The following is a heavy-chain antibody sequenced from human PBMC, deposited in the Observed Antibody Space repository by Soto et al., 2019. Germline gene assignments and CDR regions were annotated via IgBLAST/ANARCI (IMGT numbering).Heavy chain of an antibody. CDR1: GYTFTGYY. CDR2: INPNSGDT. Sequence: ASVKVSCKASGYTFTGYYVHWVRQAPGQGLEWMGWINPNSGDTYLAQRFQGRVTMNRDTSIGTAYMELRGLTSDDTAEYYCAKGGAIVAAGTRVYLYNAMDAWSQGTTVTVSS. D-gene: IGHD1-26*01. J-gene: IGHJ6*02. V-gene: IGHV1-2*02. CDR3: AKGGAIVAAGTRVYLYNAMDA.